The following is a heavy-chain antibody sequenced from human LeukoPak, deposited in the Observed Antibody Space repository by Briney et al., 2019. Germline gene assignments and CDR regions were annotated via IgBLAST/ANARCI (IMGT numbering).Heavy chain of an antibody. J-gene: IGHJ3*02. CDR2: INHSGSA. Sequence: SETLSLTCAVYGRSLSGYYWSWIRQPPGKGVEWIGEINHSGSANYNPSRKSRVTISVDPSKNQFSLKLSSVTAADTAVYYCARSRGLDAFDIWGQGTMVTVSS. CDR1: GRSLSGYY. V-gene: IGHV4-34*01. CDR3: ARSRGLDAFDI.